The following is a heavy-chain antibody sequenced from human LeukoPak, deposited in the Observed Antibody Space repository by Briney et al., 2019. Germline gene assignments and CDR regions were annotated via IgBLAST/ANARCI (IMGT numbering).Heavy chain of an antibody. Sequence: ASVKVSCKASGYTFTGYYMHWVRQAPGQGLEWMGWINPNSGGTNYAQKFQGRVTMTRDTSISTAYMELSRLRSDDTAVYYCARENGAVAGTRAFSYWGQGTLVTVSS. V-gene: IGHV1-2*02. D-gene: IGHD6-19*01. CDR1: GYTFTGYY. J-gene: IGHJ4*02. CDR3: ARENGAVAGTRAFSY. CDR2: INPNSGGT.